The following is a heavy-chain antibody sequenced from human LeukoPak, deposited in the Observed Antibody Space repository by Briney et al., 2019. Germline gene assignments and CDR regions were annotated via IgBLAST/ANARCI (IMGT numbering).Heavy chain of an antibody. CDR3: ARDPPDSSGYYYYFDY. J-gene: IGHJ4*02. CDR1: GFTFSSYG. D-gene: IGHD3-22*01. V-gene: IGHV3-33*01. Sequence: PGRSLRLSCAASGFTFSSYGMHWVRQAPGKGLEWVAVIWYDGSNKYYADSVKGRFTISRDNSKNTLYLQMNSLRAEDTAVYYCARDPPDSSGYYYYFDYWGQGTLVTVSS. CDR2: IWYDGSNK.